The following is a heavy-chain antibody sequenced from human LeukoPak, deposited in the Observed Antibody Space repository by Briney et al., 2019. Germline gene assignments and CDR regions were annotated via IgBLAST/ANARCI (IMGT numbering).Heavy chain of an antibody. J-gene: IGHJ4*02. CDR3: ASHHYGPFDY. Sequence: PSETLSLTCAVYGGSFSGYSWSWIRQSPEKGLEWIGYIYPSGRTYYNPSLKSRLNMSLDKSKNQFSLKLNSVTAAGTAMYYCASHHYGPFDYWGQGTLITVSS. D-gene: IGHD3-10*01. CDR1: GGSFSGYS. V-gene: IGHV4-34*10. CDR2: IYPSGRT.